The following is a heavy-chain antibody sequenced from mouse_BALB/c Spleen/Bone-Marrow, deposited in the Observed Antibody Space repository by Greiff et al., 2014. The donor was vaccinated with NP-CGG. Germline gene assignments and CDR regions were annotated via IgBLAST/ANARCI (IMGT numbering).Heavy chain of an antibody. J-gene: IGHJ4*01. CDR3: ARGSYYEGAMDY. CDR2: IWAGGST. D-gene: IGHD1-1*01. V-gene: IGHV2-9*02. CDR1: GFSLASYG. Sequence: VQRVESGPGLVAPSQSLSITCTVSGFSLASYGVHWVRQPPGKVLEWLGVIWAGGSTNYNSALMSRLSISKDNSKSQVFLKMNSLQTDDTAMYYCARGSYYEGAMDYWGQGTSVAVSS.